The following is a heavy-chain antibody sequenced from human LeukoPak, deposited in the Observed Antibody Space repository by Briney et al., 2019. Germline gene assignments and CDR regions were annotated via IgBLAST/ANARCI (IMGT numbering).Heavy chain of an antibody. J-gene: IGHJ4*02. Sequence: PSETLSLTCTVSGGSISSSSYYWGWIRQPPGKGLEWLGSIYYSGSTYYNPSLKSRVTISVDTSKNQYSLKLSSVTAADTAVYYCARPGQLGRYYFDYWGQGTLVTVSS. V-gene: IGHV4-39*01. CDR2: IYYSGST. CDR3: ARPGQLGRYYFDY. D-gene: IGHD6-13*01. CDR1: GGSISSSSYY.